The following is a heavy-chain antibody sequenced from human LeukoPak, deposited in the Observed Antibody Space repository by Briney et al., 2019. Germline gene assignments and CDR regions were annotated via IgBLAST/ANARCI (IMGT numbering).Heavy chain of an antibody. CDR3: ARASYSSGYYHDAFDI. CDR1: GGTFSSYA. J-gene: IGHJ3*02. V-gene: IGHV1-69*05. CDR2: IIPIFGTA. D-gene: IGHD3-22*01. Sequence: SVKVSCKASGGTFSSYAISWVRQAPGQGLEWMGGIIPIFGTANYAQKFQGRVTITTDESTSTAYMELSSLRSEDTALYYCARASYSSGYYHDAFDIWGQGTMVTVSS.